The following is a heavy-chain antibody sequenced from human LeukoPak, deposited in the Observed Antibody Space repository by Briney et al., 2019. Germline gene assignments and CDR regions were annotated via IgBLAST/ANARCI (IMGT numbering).Heavy chain of an antibody. Sequence: ASVKVSCKASGYTFTGYYMHWVRQAPGQGLEWMGWINPNSGGTNYAQKFQSRVTMTRDTSISTAYMELSRLRSDDTAVYYCARAMVRGVIIALLNYWGQGTLVTVSS. CDR2: INPNSGGT. D-gene: IGHD3-10*01. V-gene: IGHV1-2*02. J-gene: IGHJ4*02. CDR1: GYTFTGYY. CDR3: ARAMVRGVIIALLNY.